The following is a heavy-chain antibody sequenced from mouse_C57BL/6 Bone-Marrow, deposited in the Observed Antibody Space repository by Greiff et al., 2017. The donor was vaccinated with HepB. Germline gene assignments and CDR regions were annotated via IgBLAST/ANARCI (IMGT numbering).Heavy chain of an antibody. D-gene: IGHD2-4*01. Sequence: VQLQQPGAELVRPGTSVKLSCKASGYTFTSYWMHWVKQRPGQGHEWIGVIDPSDSYTNYNQKFKGKATLTVDTSSSTAYMQLSSLTSEDSAVYYCARVDYDYDGDYWGQGTTLTVSS. V-gene: IGHV1-59*01. J-gene: IGHJ2*01. CDR2: IDPSDSYT. CDR1: GYTFTSYW. CDR3: ARVDYDYDGDY.